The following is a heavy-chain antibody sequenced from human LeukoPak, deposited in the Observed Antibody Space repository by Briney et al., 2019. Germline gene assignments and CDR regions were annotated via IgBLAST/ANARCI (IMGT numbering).Heavy chain of an antibody. CDR1: GGSISSGSYY. V-gene: IGHV4-61*02. CDR3: ARDISGDRWRYFDY. CDR2: IYTSGST. D-gene: IGHD7-27*01. Sequence: PSETLSLTCTVSGGSISSGSYYWSWIRQPAGKGLEWIGRIYTSGSTDYNPSLKSRVTISVDTSKNQFSLKLSSVTAADTAVYYCARDISGDRWRYFDYWGQGTLVTVFS. J-gene: IGHJ4*02.